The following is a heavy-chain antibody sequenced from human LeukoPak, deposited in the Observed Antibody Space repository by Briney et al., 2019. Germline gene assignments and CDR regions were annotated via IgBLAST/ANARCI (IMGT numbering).Heavy chain of an antibody. J-gene: IGHJ4*02. CDR1: GFTFSSYT. Sequence: GGSLRLSCAASGFTFSSYTMSWVRQAPGKGLEWVSAISGSGGSTYYADSVKGRFTISRDNSKDTLYLQMNSLRAEDTAVYYCAKASGRWYLDYWGQGTLVTVSS. D-gene: IGHD4-23*01. CDR2: ISGSGGST. V-gene: IGHV3-23*01. CDR3: AKASGRWYLDY.